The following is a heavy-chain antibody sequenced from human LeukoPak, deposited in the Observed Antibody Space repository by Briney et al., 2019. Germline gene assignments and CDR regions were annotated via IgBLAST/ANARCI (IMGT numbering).Heavy chain of an antibody. CDR2: IGGRGGST. J-gene: IGHJ4*02. D-gene: IGHD2-2*02. CDR3: AKHYCSSTSCYRTYYFDY. CDR1: GFTFSSYA. Sequence: GGSLRLSCAASGFTFSSYAMSWVRQAPGKGLEWVSAIGGRGGSTHHADSVKGRFTISRDDSKNTLYLQMNSLRVEDTAVYYCAKHYCSSTSCYRTYYFDYWGQGTLVTVSP. V-gene: IGHV3-23*01.